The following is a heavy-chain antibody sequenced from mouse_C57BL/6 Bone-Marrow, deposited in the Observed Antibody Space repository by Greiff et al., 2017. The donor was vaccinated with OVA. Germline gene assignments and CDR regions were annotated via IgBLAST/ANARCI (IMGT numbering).Heavy chain of an antibody. CDR2: ISNGGGST. CDR3: ARHPSYFDV. V-gene: IGHV5-12*01. Sequence: EVMLVESGGGLVQPGGSLKLSCAASGFTFSDYYMYWVRQTPEKRLEWVAYISNGGGSTYYPDTVKGRFTISRDNAKNTLYLQMSRLKSEDTAMYYCARHPSYFDVWGTGTTVTVSS. CDR1: GFTFSDYY. J-gene: IGHJ1*03.